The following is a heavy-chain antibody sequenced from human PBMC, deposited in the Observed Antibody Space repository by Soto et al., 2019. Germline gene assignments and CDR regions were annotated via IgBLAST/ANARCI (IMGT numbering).Heavy chain of an antibody. CDR3: AKDQDYGSLLRDFDY. Sequence: PGGSLRLSCAASGFTFSSYAMSWVRQAPGKGLEWVSAISGSGGSTYYADSVKGRFTISRDNSKNTLYLQMNSLRAEDTAVYYCAKDQDYGSLLRDFDYWGQGTLVTVSS. CDR1: GFTFSSYA. D-gene: IGHD3-10*01. J-gene: IGHJ4*02. CDR2: ISGSGGST. V-gene: IGHV3-23*01.